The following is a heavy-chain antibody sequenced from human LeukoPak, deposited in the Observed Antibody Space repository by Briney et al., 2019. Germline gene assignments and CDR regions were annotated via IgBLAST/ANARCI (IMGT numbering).Heavy chain of an antibody. V-gene: IGHV3-23*01. D-gene: IGHD2-2*01. CDR1: GFTFSSYA. Sequence: PGGSLRLSCAASGFTFSSYAMSWVRQAPGKGLEWVSAISGSGGSTYYADSVKGRFTISRDNSKNTLYLQMNSLRAEDTAVYYCTCSSTSCYYDWFDPWGQGTLVTVPS. CDR3: TCSSTSCYYDWFDP. CDR2: ISGSGGST. J-gene: IGHJ5*02.